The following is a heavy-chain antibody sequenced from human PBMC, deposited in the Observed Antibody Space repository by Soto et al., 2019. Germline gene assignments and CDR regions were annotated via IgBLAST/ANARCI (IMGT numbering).Heavy chain of an antibody. J-gene: IGHJ4*02. Sequence: GESLKISCKGSGFTFTRYRIAWVRQMPGKGLESMGIIYPGDSDSSYSPSFQGQVTISADKSINTAYLHWSSLKASDTAIHYCAKHVGYCSTTTCSNFDYWGQGSLV. V-gene: IGHV5-51*01. CDR2: IYPGDSDS. D-gene: IGHD2-2*01. CDR3: AKHVGYCSTTTCSNFDY. CDR1: GFTFTRYR.